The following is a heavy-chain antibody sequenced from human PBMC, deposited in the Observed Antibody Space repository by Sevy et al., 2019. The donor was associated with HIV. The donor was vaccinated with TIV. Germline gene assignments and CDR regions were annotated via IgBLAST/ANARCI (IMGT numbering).Heavy chain of an antibody. CDR1: GYTFPAFS. D-gene: IGHD6-13*01. CDR2: IKQDGSVK. V-gene: IGHV3-7*01. J-gene: IGHJ4*02. CDR3: VRAIAADGSF. Sequence: GSLRLSCTASGYTFPAFSFNWVRQAPGKGLEWVANIKQDGSVKYYVNSVKGRFTISRDNARNLLYLQMNSLRVEDTALYYCVRAIAADGSFWGQGTLVTVSS.